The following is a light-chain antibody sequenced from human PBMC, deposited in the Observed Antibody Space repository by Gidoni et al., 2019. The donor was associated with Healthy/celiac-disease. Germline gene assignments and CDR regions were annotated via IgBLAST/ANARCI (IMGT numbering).Light chain of an antibody. J-gene: IGKJ1*01. CDR1: QSVSSN. Sequence: EIVMTQSPATLSVSPGERATLSCRASQSVSSNSAWYQQKPGQAPRLLIYGASTRATGIPARFSGSVSGTEFTLTISSLQSEDFAVYYCQQYNNWPPTWTFGQGTKVEIK. CDR3: QQYNNWPPTWT. CDR2: GAS. V-gene: IGKV3-15*01.